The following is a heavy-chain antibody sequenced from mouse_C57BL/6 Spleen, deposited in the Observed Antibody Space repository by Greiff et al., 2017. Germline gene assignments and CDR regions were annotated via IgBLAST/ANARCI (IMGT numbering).Heavy chain of an antibody. V-gene: IGHV3-6*01. CDR1: GYSITSGYY. CDR2: ISYDGSN. J-gene: IGHJ2*01. CDR3: AREDEDYFDY. Sequence: EVQLVESGPGLVKPSQSLSLTCSVTGYSITSGYYWNWIRQFPGNKLEWMGYISYDGSNNYNPSLKNRISITRDTSKNQFFLKLNSVTTEDTATYYCAREDEDYFDYWGQGTTLTVSS.